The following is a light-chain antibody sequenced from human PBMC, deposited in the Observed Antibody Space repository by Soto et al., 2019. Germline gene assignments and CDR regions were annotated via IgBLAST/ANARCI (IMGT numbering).Light chain of an antibody. CDR2: AAS. V-gene: IGKV1-27*01. CDR3: QKYNSAPQT. CDR1: QGISNY. J-gene: IGKJ1*01. Sequence: DIQMTQSPSSLSASVGDRVTITCRASQGISNYLAWYQQKPGKVPKLLIYAASTLQSGVLSRFSGRGPATDFTLPISSLQPEDVATYYCQKYNSAPQTFGQGTKVEIK.